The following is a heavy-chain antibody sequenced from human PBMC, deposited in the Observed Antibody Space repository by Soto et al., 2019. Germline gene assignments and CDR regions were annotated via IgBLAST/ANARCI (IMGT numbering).Heavy chain of an antibody. CDR1: GFTFSSYG. V-gene: IGHV3-33*01. J-gene: IGHJ6*03. CDR2: IWYDGSNK. CDR3: ARGSSGWYYIYYYYYMDV. Sequence: LRLSCAASGFTFSSYGMHWVRQAPGKGLEWVAVIWYDGSNKYYADSVKGRFTISRDNSKNTLYLQMNSLRAEDTAVYYCARGSSGWYYIYYYYYMDVWGKGTTVTVSS. D-gene: IGHD6-19*01.